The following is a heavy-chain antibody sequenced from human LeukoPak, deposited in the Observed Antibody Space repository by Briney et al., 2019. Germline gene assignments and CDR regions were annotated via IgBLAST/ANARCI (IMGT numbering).Heavy chain of an antibody. CDR1: GGSFSGYY. Sequence: SETLSLTCAVYGGSFSGYYWSWIRQPPGKGLEWIGEINHSGSTNYNPSLKSRVTISVDTSKNQFSLKLSSVTAADTAVYYCARAAVGYYDSSGYYFDYWGQGTLVTVSS. J-gene: IGHJ4*02. V-gene: IGHV4-34*01. CDR3: ARAAVGYYDSSGYYFDY. D-gene: IGHD3-22*01. CDR2: INHSGST.